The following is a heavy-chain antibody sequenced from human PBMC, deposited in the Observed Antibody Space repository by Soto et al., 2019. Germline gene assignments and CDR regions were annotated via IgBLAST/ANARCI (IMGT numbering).Heavy chain of an antibody. CDR3: AREVVGGYCSGGSCQPTYYYYGMDV. CDR1: GFTFSSYS. V-gene: IGHV3-21*01. D-gene: IGHD2-15*01. CDR2: ISSSSSYI. J-gene: IGHJ6*02. Sequence: EVQLVESGGGLVKPGGSLRLSCAASGFTFSSYSMNWVRQAPGKGLEWVSSISSSSSYIYYADSVKGRFTISRDNAKNSLYLQMNSLRAEDTAVYYCAREVVGGYCSGGSCQPTYYYYGMDVWGQGTTVTVSS.